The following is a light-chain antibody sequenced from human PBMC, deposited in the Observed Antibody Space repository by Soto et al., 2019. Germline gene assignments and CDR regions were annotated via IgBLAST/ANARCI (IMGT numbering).Light chain of an antibody. CDR2: DVS. CDR1: SSDVGGYND. V-gene: IGLV2-14*01. J-gene: IGLJ2*01. CDR3: RSYTSSSTNVV. Sequence: QSALTQPASVSGAPGQSITISCTGTSSDVGGYNDVSWYQQHPGTAPKLMIYDVSNRPSGVSNRFSGSKSCNTASLTISGLQAEDEADYYCRSYTSSSTNVVFGGGTKLTVL.